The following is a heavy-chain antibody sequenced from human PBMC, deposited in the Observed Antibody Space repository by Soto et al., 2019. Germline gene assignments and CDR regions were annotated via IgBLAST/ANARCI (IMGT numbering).Heavy chain of an antibody. CDR2: MNPNSGHT. J-gene: IGHJ4*02. V-gene: IGHV1-8*01. D-gene: IGHD2-2*01. CDR3: ASDMSTN. CDR1: GYTFTSHD. Sequence: ASVKVSCKASGYTFTSHDINWMRQTTGQGLEWMGCMNPNSGHTNYAQKFQGSVTMTRDTSISTAYMELTNLRSEDTAIYYCASDMSTNWGQGTLVTVSS.